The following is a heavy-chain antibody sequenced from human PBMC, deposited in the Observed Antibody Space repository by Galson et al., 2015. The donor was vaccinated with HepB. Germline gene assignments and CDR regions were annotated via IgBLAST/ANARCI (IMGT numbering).Heavy chain of an antibody. D-gene: IGHD3-22*01. CDR1: GYTFTNYT. J-gene: IGHJ3*02. CDR2: INTNTGNP. Sequence: SVKVSCKASGYTFTNYTMNWVRQAPGQGLEWMGWINTNTGNPANAQGFTGRFVFSLDTSVSTAYLQISSLKAEDTAVYYCAAKVPYGSNDSGYDAFDIWGQGTMVTVSS. CDR3: AAKVPYGSNDSGYDAFDI. V-gene: IGHV7-4-1*02.